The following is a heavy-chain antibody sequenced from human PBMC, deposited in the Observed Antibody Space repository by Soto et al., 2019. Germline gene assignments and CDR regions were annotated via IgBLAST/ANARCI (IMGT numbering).Heavy chain of an antibody. Sequence: QVQLGQSGAEVKKPGASVKVSCKASGYTFTSYDINWVRQATGQGLEWMEWMNPNSGNTRYAQKFQGRDTMTRNTSISTGYMELSSLRSEDTAVYSCERGDPTEFVSFDPWGQGTLVTVSS. V-gene: IGHV1-8*01. CDR3: ERGDPTEFVSFDP. J-gene: IGHJ5*02. CDR1: GYTFTSYD. CDR2: MNPNSGNT. D-gene: IGHD3-10*01.